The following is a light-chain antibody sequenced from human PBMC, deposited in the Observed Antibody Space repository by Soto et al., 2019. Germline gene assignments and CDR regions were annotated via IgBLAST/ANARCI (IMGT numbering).Light chain of an antibody. CDR3: QHYVSPPIT. Sequence: IVLTQSPGTLSLSPGERPTLSFRPSQSVTSNYLAWYQQKPGQAPRLLVYGASSRATGISDRFSGSGSGTDFTLTISRLEPEDFAVYYCQHYVSPPITFGQGTRLEI. J-gene: IGKJ5*01. CDR2: GAS. CDR1: QSVTSNY. V-gene: IGKV3-20*01.